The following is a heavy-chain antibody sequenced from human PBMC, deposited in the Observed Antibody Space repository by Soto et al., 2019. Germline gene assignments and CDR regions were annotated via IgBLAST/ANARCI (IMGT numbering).Heavy chain of an antibody. Sequence: QVQLVESGGGVVQPGRSLRLSCAASGFTFSSYAMHWVRQAPGKGLDWVAVISYDGSNKYYADSVKGRFTISRDNSKNRLNLRTNSLRADDTAIYYCARADRDGYNYGDYWGQGSLVTASS. D-gene: IGHD5-12*01. CDR1: GFTFSSYA. CDR3: ARADRDGYNYGDY. J-gene: IGHJ4*02. V-gene: IGHV3-30-3*01. CDR2: ISYDGSNK.